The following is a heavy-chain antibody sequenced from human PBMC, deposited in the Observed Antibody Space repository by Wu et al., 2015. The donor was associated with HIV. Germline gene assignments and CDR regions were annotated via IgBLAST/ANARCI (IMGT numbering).Heavy chain of an antibody. V-gene: IGHV1-8*01. Sequence: QVQLVQSGAEVKKPGASVKVSCKASGYTFTSYDINWVRQATGQGLEWMGWMNPNSGNTGYAQKFQGRVTMTRNTSISTAYMELSSLRSEDTAVYYCARGVRGYYYGSGRIFDYWGQGTLVTVSS. CDR1: GYTFTSYD. J-gene: IGHJ4*02. CDR2: MNPNSGNT. CDR3: ARGVRGYYYGSGRIFDY. D-gene: IGHD3-10*01.